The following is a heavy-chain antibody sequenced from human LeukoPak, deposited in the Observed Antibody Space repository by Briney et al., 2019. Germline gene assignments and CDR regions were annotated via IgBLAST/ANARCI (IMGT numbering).Heavy chain of an antibody. D-gene: IGHD5-12*01. J-gene: IGHJ4*02. CDR1: GYTLTELS. CDR2: FDPEDGET. Sequence: GASVKVSCKVSGYTLTELSMHWVRQAPGKGLEWMGGFDPEDGETIYAQKFQGRVTMTEDTSTDTAYMELSSLRSEDTAVYYCATSSQLRPPLGYYFDYWGQGTLVTVSS. CDR3: ATSSQLRPPLGYYFDY. V-gene: IGHV1-24*01.